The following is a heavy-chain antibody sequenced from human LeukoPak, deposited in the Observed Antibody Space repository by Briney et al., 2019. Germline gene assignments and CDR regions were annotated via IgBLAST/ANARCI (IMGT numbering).Heavy chain of an antibody. V-gene: IGHV1-18*01. Sequence: ASVKVSCKASGYTFSNFGISWVRQAPGQGLECMGWISASLGDTNYAQKFQGRVTMTTDTSTSTAYMELRSLRSDDTAVYYCARAPTFRGVIIPYFDYWGQGTLVTVSS. J-gene: IGHJ4*02. CDR2: ISASLGDT. D-gene: IGHD3-10*01. CDR1: GYTFSNFG. CDR3: ARAPTFRGVIIPYFDY.